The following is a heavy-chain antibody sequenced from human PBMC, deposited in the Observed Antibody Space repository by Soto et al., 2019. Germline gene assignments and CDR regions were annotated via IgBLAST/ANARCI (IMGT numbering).Heavy chain of an antibody. J-gene: IGHJ4*02. CDR1: GYTFTSYS. D-gene: IGHD5-12*01. V-gene: IGHV1-3*01. CDR2: INAGNGNT. Sequence: ASVKVSCKSSGYTFTSYSIHWVRQAPGQRLEWMGWINAGNGNTKYSQKFQGRVTITRDTSASTAYMELSSLRSEDTAVYYCARDRNVIVATGYFDYWGQGTLVTVSS. CDR3: ARDRNVIVATGYFDY.